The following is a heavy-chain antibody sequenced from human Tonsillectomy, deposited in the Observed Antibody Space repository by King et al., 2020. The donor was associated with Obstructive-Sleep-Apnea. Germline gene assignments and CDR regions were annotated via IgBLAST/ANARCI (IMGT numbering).Heavy chain of an antibody. CDR2: INHSGRT. J-gene: IGHJ4*02. CDR1: GGSFSGYY. Sequence: VQLQQWGAGLLKPSETLSLTCAVYGGSFSGYYWNWIRQPPGKGLEWIVEINHSGRTSYNPSLKSRVTISVDTSKNQFSLNLSSVTAADTAVYYCARGLYFYGSGSYRYIYYFDYWGQGTLVTVSS. CDR3: ARGLYFYGSGSYRYIYYFDY. V-gene: IGHV4-34*01. D-gene: IGHD3-10*01.